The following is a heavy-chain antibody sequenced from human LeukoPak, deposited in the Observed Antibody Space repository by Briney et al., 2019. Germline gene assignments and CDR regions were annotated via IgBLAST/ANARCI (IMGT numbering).Heavy chain of an antibody. D-gene: IGHD3-22*01. J-gene: IGHJ5*02. CDR2: INPNSGGT. Sequence: ASVKVSCKASGYTFTGYYMHWVRQAPGQGLEWMGWINPNSGGTNYAQKFQGRVTMTRDTSISTAYMELSRLRSDDTAVYYCARAGGTYYYDSSGYPNWFDPWGQGTLVTVSS. CDR3: ARAGGTYYYDSSGYPNWFDP. CDR1: GYTFTGYY. V-gene: IGHV1-2*02.